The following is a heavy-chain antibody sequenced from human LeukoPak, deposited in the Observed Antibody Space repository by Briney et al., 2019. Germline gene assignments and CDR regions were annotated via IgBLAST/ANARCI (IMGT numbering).Heavy chain of an antibody. D-gene: IGHD5-24*01. Sequence: GGSLRLSCAASGFTFSSCWMSWVRQAPGKGLEWVANIKQDGSEKYYVDSVKGRFTISRDNAKNSLYLQMNSLRAEDTAVYYCARVNKDGYHEVPNWFDHWGQGTLVTVSS. V-gene: IGHV3-7*01. CDR3: ARVNKDGYHEVPNWFDH. CDR2: IKQDGSEK. CDR1: GFTFSSCW. J-gene: IGHJ5*02.